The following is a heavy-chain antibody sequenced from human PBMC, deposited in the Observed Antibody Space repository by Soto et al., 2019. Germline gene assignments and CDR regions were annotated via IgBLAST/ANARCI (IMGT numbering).Heavy chain of an antibody. Sequence: QITLNESGPTVVRPTETLTLTCRFSGFSLTTSGVGVGWIRQSPGKAPEWLALIYWDADKRYSASLKSRLTIPKDTSKTQVVLTVPDLDPTDTATYYCAHRVLRTVFGLVTTTAIYFDFWGQGTPVAVSS. CDR1: GFSLTTSGVG. V-gene: IGHV2-5*02. CDR3: AHRVLRTVFGLVTTTAIYFDF. CDR2: IYWDADK. D-gene: IGHD3-3*01. J-gene: IGHJ4*02.